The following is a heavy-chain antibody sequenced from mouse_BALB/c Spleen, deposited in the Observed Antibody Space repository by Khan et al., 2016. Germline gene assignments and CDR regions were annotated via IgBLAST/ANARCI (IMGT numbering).Heavy chain of an antibody. V-gene: IGHV1-77*01. J-gene: IGHJ4*01. D-gene: IGHD1-2*01. CDR2: IFPGSGST. CDR3: ARFYYGYFAMDY. Sequence: LGESGTELPRPGASVKLSCKASGYTFTDYYLHWVKQRTGQGLEWIGEIFPGSGSTYYNEKFKGKDSLTADTSSSTAYMQISSLTSEDSAVYYCARFYYGYFAMDYWGHGASVTVSS. CDR1: GYTFTDYY.